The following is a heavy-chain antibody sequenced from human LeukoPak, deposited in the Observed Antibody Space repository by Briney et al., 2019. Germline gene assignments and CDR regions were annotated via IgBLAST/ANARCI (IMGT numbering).Heavy chain of an antibody. J-gene: IGHJ4*02. D-gene: IGHD3-22*01. Sequence: GSLRLSCAASGFTFSSYGMHWVRQAPGKGLEWVAVISYDGSNKYYADSVKGRFTISRDNSENTLYLQMNSLRAEDTAVYYCAKEDYYDSSGYYLPFTLWDWGQGTLVTVSS. CDR1: GFTFSSYG. CDR3: AKEDYYDSSGYYLPFTLWD. V-gene: IGHV3-30*18. CDR2: ISYDGSNK.